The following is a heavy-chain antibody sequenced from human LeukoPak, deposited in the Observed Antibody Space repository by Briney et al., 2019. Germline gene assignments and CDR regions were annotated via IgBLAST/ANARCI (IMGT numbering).Heavy chain of an antibody. D-gene: IGHD6-19*01. CDR1: GYTFTSYY. Sequence: ASVKVSCKASGYTFTSYYMHWVRQAPGQGLEWMGWMNPNSGNTGYAQKFQGRVTMTRNTSISTAYMELSSLRSEDTAVYYCARLSGVSSGWYYYYYYMDVWGKGTTVTISS. V-gene: IGHV1-8*02. CDR3: ARLSGVSSGWYYYYYYMDV. CDR2: MNPNSGNT. J-gene: IGHJ6*03.